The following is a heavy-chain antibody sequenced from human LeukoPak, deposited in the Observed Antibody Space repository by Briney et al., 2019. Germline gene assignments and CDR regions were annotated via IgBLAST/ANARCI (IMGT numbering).Heavy chain of an antibody. V-gene: IGHV3-74*01. CDR3: AREPNIVVVVAAFDY. Sequence: GGSLRLSCAASGLTFSSHWMHWVRQAPGKGLVWVSRITNDGSSTTYADSVKGRFTISRDNSKNTLYLQMNSLRAEDTAVYYCAREPNIVVVVAAFDYWGQGTLVTVSS. J-gene: IGHJ4*02. CDR1: GLTFSSHW. CDR2: ITNDGSST. D-gene: IGHD2-15*01.